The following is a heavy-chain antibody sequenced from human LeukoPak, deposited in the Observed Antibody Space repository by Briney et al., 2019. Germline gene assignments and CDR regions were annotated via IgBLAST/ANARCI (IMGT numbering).Heavy chain of an antibody. CDR1: GFTFSSYA. D-gene: IGHD3-22*01. Sequence: PGGSLRLSCAASGFTFSSYAMSWVRQAPGKGLEWVSAISGSGGSTYYADSVKGRFTISRDNSKNTLYLQMNSLRAEDTAVYYCAKDTLVITSFLLVGVFQDWGQGTLVTVSS. CDR3: AKDTLVITSFLLVGVFQD. V-gene: IGHV3-23*01. CDR2: ISGSGGST. J-gene: IGHJ4*02.